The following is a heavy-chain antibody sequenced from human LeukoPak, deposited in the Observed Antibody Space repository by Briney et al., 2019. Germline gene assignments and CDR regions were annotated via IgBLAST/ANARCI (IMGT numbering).Heavy chain of an antibody. V-gene: IGHV1-18*01. CDR2: ISAYNGNT. CDR3: ASGGDILTAHDAFDI. J-gene: IGHJ3*02. CDR1: GYTFTSYG. D-gene: IGHD3-9*01. Sequence: ASVKVSRKASGYTFTSYGISWVRQAPGQGLEWMGWISAYNGNTNYAQKLQGRVTMTTDTSTSTAYMELRSLRSDDTAVYYCASGGDILTAHDAFDIWGQGTMVTVSS.